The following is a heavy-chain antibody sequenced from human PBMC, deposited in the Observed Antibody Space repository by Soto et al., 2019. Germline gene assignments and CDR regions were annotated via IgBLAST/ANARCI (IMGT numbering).Heavy chain of an antibody. Sequence: EMQLLESGGGLVQPGGSLRLSCAASGFTFGIYVMGWVRQAPGKGLEWGSTISGSGTSAYYADSVKGRFTFSRDNSRSMVYLQMDSLRAEDTAIYYCAKGHANGGYGALDYWGRGSLVTVSS. CDR3: AKGHANGGYGALDY. V-gene: IGHV3-23*01. D-gene: IGHD6-19*01. CDR2: ISGSGTSA. CDR1: GFTFGIYV. J-gene: IGHJ4*02.